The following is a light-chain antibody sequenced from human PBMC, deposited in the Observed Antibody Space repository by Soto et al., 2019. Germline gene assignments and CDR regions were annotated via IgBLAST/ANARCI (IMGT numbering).Light chain of an antibody. CDR1: SSDVGGYNC. CDR3: SSYAGSNIPVV. J-gene: IGLJ2*01. V-gene: IGLV2-8*01. CDR2: EVS. Sequence: QSVLTQPPSASGSPGQSVTISCTGTSSDVGGYNCVSWYQQHPGKAPKLMIYEVSKRPSGVPDRFSGSQSGNTASLTVSGLQAEDEADYYCSSYAGSNIPVVFGGGTKLTVL.